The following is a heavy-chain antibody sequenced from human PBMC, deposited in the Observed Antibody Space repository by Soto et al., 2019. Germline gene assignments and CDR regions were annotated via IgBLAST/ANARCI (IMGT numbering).Heavy chain of an antibody. Sequence: EVQLVESGGGLVQPGGSLRLSCAVSGFTFSTYWMTWVRQAPGKGLKWVANIKQDGSEKHYVDSVKGRFTISRDNAKNSLYLQMNSLRAEATAVYFCARGGSESDYWGQGTLVTVSS. V-gene: IGHV3-7*01. CDR3: ARGGSESDY. CDR1: GFTFSTYW. D-gene: IGHD3-10*01. CDR2: IKQDGSEK. J-gene: IGHJ4*02.